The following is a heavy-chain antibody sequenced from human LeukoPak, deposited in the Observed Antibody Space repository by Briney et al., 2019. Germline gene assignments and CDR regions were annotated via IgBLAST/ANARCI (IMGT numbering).Heavy chain of an antibody. D-gene: IGHD3-9*01. V-gene: IGHV3-33*01. CDR1: GFTFSSYG. J-gene: IGHJ3*02. CDR2: IWYDGSNK. Sequence: GGSLRLSCAASGFTFSSYGMHWVRQAPGKGLEWVAVIWYDGSNKYYADSVKGRFTISRDNPKNTLYLQMNSLRAEDTAVYYCARDEYYDILTGCPTGAFDIWGQGTMVTVSS. CDR3: ARDEYYDILTGCPTGAFDI.